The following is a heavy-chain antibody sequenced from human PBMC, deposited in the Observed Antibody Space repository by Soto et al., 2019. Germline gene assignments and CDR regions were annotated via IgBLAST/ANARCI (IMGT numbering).Heavy chain of an antibody. Sequence: GGSLRLSCAASGFTVSSNYMNWVRQAPGKGLEWLSIIYSDGTTSYADSVKGRFSISRDNFKNTLYLQMNNLRAEDTAVYYCAILSNWGQGXLVTVPS. CDR3: AILSN. J-gene: IGHJ4*02. CDR2: IYSDGTT. CDR1: GFTVSSNY. V-gene: IGHV3-53*01. D-gene: IGHD6-6*01.